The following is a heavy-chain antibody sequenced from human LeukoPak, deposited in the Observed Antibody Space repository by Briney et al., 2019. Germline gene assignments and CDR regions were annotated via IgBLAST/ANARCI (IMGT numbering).Heavy chain of an antibody. D-gene: IGHD6-19*01. CDR1: GGSISSYY. Sequence: SETLSLTCTVSGGSISSYYWSWIRQPPGKGLEWIGYIYYSGSTNYNPSLKSRVTISVDTSKNQFSLKLSSVTAADTAVYYCASTVAAAFDYWSQGTLVTVSS. V-gene: IGHV4-59*01. CDR3: ASTVAAAFDY. CDR2: IYYSGST. J-gene: IGHJ4*02.